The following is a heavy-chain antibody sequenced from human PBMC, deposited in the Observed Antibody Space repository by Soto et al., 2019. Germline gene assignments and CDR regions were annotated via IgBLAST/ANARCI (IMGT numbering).Heavy chain of an antibody. CDR3: ARVPLYDFWSGYSTYYYYGMDV. J-gene: IGHJ6*02. CDR1: GYSISSGYY. CDR2: IYHSGST. V-gene: IGHV4-38-2*01. Sequence: LSLTCAVSGYSISSGYYWGWIRQPPGKGLEWIGSIYHSGSTYYNPSLKSRVTISVDTSKNQFSLKLSSVTAADTAVYYCARVPLYDFWSGYSTYYYYGMDVWGQGATVTVSS. D-gene: IGHD3-3*01.